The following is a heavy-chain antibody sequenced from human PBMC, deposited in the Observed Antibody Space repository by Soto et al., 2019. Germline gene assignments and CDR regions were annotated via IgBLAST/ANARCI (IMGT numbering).Heavy chain of an antibody. Sequence: QVQLVKSGGGVVQPGRSRRLSCAASGFTFSSYGMHWVRQAPGKGLEWVAVIWYDGSNKYYADSVKGRFTISRDNSKNTLYLQMNSLRAEDTAVYYCARDGDGDYLDYWGQGTLVTVSS. CDR2: IWYDGSNK. J-gene: IGHJ4*02. D-gene: IGHD4-17*01. CDR3: ARDGDGDYLDY. CDR1: GFTFSSYG. V-gene: IGHV3-33*01.